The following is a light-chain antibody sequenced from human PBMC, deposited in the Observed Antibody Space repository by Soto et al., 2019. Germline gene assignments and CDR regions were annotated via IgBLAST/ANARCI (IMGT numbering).Light chain of an antibody. CDR2: EGS. J-gene: IGLJ1*01. V-gene: IGLV2-23*01. CDR1: SSDVGGYNL. Sequence: QSALTQPASVSGSPGQSITISCTGTSSDVGGYNLVSWYQQHPGKAPKVMIYEGSKRPSGVSNRFSGSKSGNTASLTISGLQAEDEADYYCCSYAGSSTYVFGTGTTVTVL. CDR3: CSYAGSSTYV.